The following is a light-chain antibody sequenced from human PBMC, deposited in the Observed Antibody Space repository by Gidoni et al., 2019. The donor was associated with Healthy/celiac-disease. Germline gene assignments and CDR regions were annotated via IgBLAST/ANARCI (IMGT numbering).Light chain of an antibody. V-gene: IGKV1-39*01. CDR3: QQGYSTPRLT. CDR1: QSISSY. Sequence: DIQMTQSPSSLSASVGDRVTITCRASQSISSYLNWYQQKPGKAPKLLIYAASSLQSGVPSRFSGSGSGTDCTLTISSLQPEDFATYYCQQGYSTPRLTFGGGTKVEIK. CDR2: AAS. J-gene: IGKJ4*01.